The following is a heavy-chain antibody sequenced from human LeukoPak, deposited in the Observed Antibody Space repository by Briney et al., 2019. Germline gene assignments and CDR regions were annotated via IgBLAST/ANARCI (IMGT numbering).Heavy chain of an antibody. Sequence: ASVKVSCKASGYTFTSYYMHWVRQAPGQGLEWMGIINPSGGGTSYAQKFQGRVTMTRDTSASTVYMELSSLRSDDTAVYYCARAVADTDGAGYWGQGTLVTVSS. CDR3: ARAVADTDGAGY. J-gene: IGHJ4*02. D-gene: IGHD6-19*01. CDR2: INPSGGGT. V-gene: IGHV1-46*01. CDR1: GYTFTSYY.